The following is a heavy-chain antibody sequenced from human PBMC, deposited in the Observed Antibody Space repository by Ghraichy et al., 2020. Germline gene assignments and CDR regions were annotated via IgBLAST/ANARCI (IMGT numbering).Heavy chain of an antibody. CDR1: GGSISSYY. CDR3: ARVVQWGIAVGGTRYCGMAV. J-gene: IGHJ6*02. CDR2: IYYSGST. D-gene: IGHD6-19*01. V-gene: IGHV4-59*01. Sequence: SETLSLTCTVSGGSISSYYWSWIRQPPGKGLEWIGYIYYSGSTNYHPSLKSRVTISVDTSKNQFPLKLSSVTSADTAVYYCARVVQWGIAVGGTRYCGMAVWGQGTTVTVSS.